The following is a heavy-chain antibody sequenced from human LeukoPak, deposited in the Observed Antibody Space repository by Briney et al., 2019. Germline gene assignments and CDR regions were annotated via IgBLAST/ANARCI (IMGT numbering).Heavy chain of an antibody. J-gene: IGHJ4*02. Sequence: KPSETLSLTCTVSGGSISNFYWSWIRQPAGKTLEWIGRIYTSVSTNYNPSLKSRVTMSVDTSKNQFSLKLSSVTAADTAVYFCARETTGAGTARPFDYWGQGTLVTVSS. CDR3: ARETTGAGTARPFDY. D-gene: IGHD6-13*01. CDR2: IYTSVST. V-gene: IGHV4-4*07. CDR1: GGSISNFY.